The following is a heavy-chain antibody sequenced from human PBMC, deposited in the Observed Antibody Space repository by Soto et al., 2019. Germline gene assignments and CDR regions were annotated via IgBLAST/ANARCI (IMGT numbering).Heavy chain of an antibody. Sequence: AASVKVSCKASGYTFTGYYMHWVRQAPGQGLEWMGWINPNSGGTNYAQKFQGWVTMTRATSISTAYMELSRLRSDDPAVYYCARADSSGYFPSRYCMDVWGQVPTFTVSS. J-gene: IGHJ6*02. CDR3: ARADSSGYFPSRYCMDV. CDR1: GYTFTGYY. V-gene: IGHV1-2*04. CDR2: INPNSGGT. D-gene: IGHD3-22*01.